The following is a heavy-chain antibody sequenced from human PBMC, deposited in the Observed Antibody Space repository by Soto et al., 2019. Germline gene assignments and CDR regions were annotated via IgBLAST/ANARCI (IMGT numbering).Heavy chain of an antibody. CDR3: ARPVATAVVRTTGWFFDL. CDR2: IIPMFGST. CDR1: GGTFNNYA. V-gene: IGHV1-69*06. Sequence: QVQLVQSGAEVKEPGSSVKVSCKASGGTFNNYAITWVRQAPGQGLEWMGGIIPMFGSTTYAQKFQGRVTITADKSTNTAYMQMYGLRSEDTAVYYCARPVATAVVRTTGWFFDLWGRGTLVTVSS. D-gene: IGHD5-18*01. J-gene: IGHJ2*01.